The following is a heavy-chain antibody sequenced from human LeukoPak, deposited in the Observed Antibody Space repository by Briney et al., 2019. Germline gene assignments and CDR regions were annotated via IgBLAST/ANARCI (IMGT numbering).Heavy chain of an antibody. V-gene: IGHV4-34*01. CDR1: GGSFSGYY. D-gene: IGHD6-13*01. J-gene: IGHJ6*02. Sequence: SETLSLTCAVYGGSFSGYYWSWIRQPPGKGLEWIGEINHSGSTNYNPSLKSRVSISVDTSKKQISLRLRSMTAADTAVYYCARDSRYVSGWFDDGLDVWGPGTMVTVSS. CDR2: INHSGST. CDR3: ARDSRYVSGWFDDGLDV.